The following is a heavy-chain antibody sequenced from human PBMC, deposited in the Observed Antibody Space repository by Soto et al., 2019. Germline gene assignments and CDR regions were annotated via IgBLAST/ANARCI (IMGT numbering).Heavy chain of an antibody. CDR1: GFTFTSSA. D-gene: IGHD4-17*01. Sequence: ASVKVSCKASGFTFTSSAMQWVRQARGQRLEWLGWIVVGSGNTNYAQKFQERVTITRDMSKSTAYMELSSLRSEDTAVYYCAAASYGDYGGYYYYYMDVWGKGTTVTVSS. J-gene: IGHJ6*03. CDR2: IVVGSGNT. CDR3: AAASYGDYGGYYYYYMDV. V-gene: IGHV1-58*02.